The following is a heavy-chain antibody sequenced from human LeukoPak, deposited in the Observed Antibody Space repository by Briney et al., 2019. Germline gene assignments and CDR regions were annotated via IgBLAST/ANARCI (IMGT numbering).Heavy chain of an antibody. D-gene: IGHD3-9*01. J-gene: IGHJ4*02. CDR1: AYSFPSYW. CDR3: ARHERGRDIWTGYSGDY. Sequence: GESLKISCKGSAYSFPSYWISWGRQMPGKGLEWMGRIDPSDSYTNYSPSFQGHVTISADKSISTAYLQWSSLKASDTAMYYCARHERGRDIWTGYSGDYWGQGTLVTVSS. V-gene: IGHV5-10-1*01. CDR2: IDPSDSYT.